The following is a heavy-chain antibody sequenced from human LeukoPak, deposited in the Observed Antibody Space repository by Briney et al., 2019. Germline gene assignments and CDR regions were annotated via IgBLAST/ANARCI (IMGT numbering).Heavy chain of an antibody. CDR1: GFTFSSYA. V-gene: IGHV3-23*01. CDR2: ISGSGGST. D-gene: IGHD3-10*01. Sequence: GGSLRLSCAASGFTFSSYAMSWVRQAPGKGLEWVSAISGSGGSTYYADSVKGRFTISRDNSKDTLYLQMNSLRAEDTAVYYCASSPPPRVLWFGELFHGDYWGQGTLVTVSS. CDR3: ASSPPPRVLWFGELFHGDY. J-gene: IGHJ4*02.